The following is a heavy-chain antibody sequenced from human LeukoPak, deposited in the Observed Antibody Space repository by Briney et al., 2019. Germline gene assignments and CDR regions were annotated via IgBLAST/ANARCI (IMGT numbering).Heavy chain of an antibody. CDR3: ARASISSWYLGY. V-gene: IGHV1-8*01. Sequence: GASVKVSCKASGYTFTSYDINWVRQATGQGLEWMGWMNPNSGNTGYAQKFQGRVTMTRNTSISTAYMELSSLRSEDTAVYYCARASISSWYLGYWGQGTLVTVSS. D-gene: IGHD6-13*01. J-gene: IGHJ4*02. CDR2: MNPNSGNT. CDR1: GYTFTSYD.